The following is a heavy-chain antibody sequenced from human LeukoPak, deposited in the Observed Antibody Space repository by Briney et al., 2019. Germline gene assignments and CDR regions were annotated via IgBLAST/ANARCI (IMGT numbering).Heavy chain of an antibody. D-gene: IGHD2-2*01. CDR2: IYPGDSDT. CDR3: ARQWGDCSSTSCYSAS. CDR1: EYSFSSYW. Sequence: GESLKISCKGSEYSFSSYWIGWVRQMPGKGLEWMGIIYPGDSDTRYSPSFQGQVTISADKSVSTAYLQWSSLKASDTAMYYCARQWGDCSSTSCYSASWGQGTLVTVSS. V-gene: IGHV5-51*01. J-gene: IGHJ5*02.